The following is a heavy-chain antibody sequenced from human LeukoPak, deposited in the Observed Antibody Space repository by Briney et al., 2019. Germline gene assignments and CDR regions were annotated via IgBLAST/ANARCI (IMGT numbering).Heavy chain of an antibody. CDR3: TRDQTPYY. CDR1: GFAFGDYA. J-gene: IGHJ4*02. CDR2: IRSNLYGGTP. Sequence: GGSLRLSCTASGFAFGDYAMTWVRQAPGKGLEWVGFIRSNLYGGTPEYAASVKGRFTISRDDSNSIAYLEMDSLKTDDTAVYYCTRDQTPYYWGQGTLVTVSS. V-gene: IGHV3-49*04.